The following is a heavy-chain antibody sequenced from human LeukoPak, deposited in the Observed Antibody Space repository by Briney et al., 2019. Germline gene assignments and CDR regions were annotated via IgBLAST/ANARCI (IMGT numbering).Heavy chain of an antibody. D-gene: IGHD3-9*01. J-gene: IGHJ5*02. V-gene: IGHV1-69*13. CDR3: ARDPRSYYDILTGYSYSWLDP. CDR1: GGTFSSYA. CDR2: IIPIFGTA. Sequence: GASVKVSCKASGGTFSSYAISWVRQAPGQGLEWMGGIIPIFGTANYAQKFQGRVTITADESTSTAYMELSSLRSEDTAVYYCARDPRSYYDILTGYSYSWLDPWGQGTLVTVSS.